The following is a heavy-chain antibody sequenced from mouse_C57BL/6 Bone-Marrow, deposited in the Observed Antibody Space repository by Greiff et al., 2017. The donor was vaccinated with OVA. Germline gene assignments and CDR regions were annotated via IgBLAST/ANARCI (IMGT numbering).Heavy chain of an antibody. CDR3: AREGLSVVARYWYFDV. J-gene: IGHJ1*03. CDR2: SRNKANDYTT. D-gene: IGHD1-1*01. CDR1: GFTFSDFY. V-gene: IGHV7-1*01. Sequence: EVKLMESGGGLVQSGRSLRLSCATSGFTFSDFYIEWVRQAPGKGLEWIAASRNKANDYTTEYSASVKGRFIVSRDTSQSSLYLQMNALRAEDTAIYYCAREGLSVVARYWYFDVWGTGTTVTVSS.